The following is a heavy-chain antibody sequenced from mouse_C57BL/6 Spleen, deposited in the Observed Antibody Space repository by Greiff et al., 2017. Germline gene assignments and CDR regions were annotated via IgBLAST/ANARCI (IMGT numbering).Heavy chain of an antibody. CDR3: ARARDYYGSSSAWFAY. J-gene: IGHJ3*01. Sequence: QVQLQQSGAELVKPGASVKLSCKASGYTFTSYWMQWVKQRPGQGLEWIGEIDPSDSYTNYNQKFKGKATLTVDTSSSTAYMQLSSLTSEDSAVYYCARARDYYGSSSAWFAYWGQGTLVTVSA. CDR2: IDPSDSYT. V-gene: IGHV1-50*01. CDR1: GYTFTSYW. D-gene: IGHD1-1*01.